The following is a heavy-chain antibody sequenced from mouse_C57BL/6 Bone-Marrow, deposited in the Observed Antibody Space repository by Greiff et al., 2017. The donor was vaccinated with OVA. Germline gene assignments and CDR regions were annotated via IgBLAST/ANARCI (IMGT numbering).Heavy chain of an antibody. J-gene: IGHJ2*01. Sequence: VQLVESGAELVKPGASVKMSCKASGYTFTSYWITWVKQRPGQGLEWIGDIYPGSGSTNYNEKFKSKATLTVDTSSSTAYMQLSSLTSEDSAVYYCAYSNYDYWGQGTTLTVSS. CDR3: AYSNYDY. CDR1: GYTFTSYW. D-gene: IGHD2-5*01. CDR2: IYPGSGST. V-gene: IGHV1-55*01.